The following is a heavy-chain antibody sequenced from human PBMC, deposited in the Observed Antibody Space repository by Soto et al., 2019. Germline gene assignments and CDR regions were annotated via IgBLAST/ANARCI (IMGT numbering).Heavy chain of an antibody. V-gene: IGHV1-2*04. CDR2: INPNSGGT. Sequence: ASVKVSCKASGYTFTGYYMHWVRQAPGQGLEWMGWINPNSGGTNYAQKFQGWVTMTRDTSISTAYMELSRLRSDDTAVYYCARGRNDIFTGYYRTPYDYYYMDVWGKGTTVPVSS. D-gene: IGHD3-9*01. J-gene: IGHJ6*03. CDR1: GYTFTGYY. CDR3: ARGRNDIFTGYYRTPYDYYYMDV.